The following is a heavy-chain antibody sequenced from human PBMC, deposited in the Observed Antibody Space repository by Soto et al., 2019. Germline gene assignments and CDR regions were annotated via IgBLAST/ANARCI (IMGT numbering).Heavy chain of an antibody. CDR2: IWYDGSNK. D-gene: IGHD2-2*01. CDR1: RFTFSSYG. CDR3: ARMDQLLWGPDY. V-gene: IGHV3-33*01. J-gene: IGHJ4*02. Sequence: QVQLVESGGGVVQPGRSLRLSCAASRFTFSSYGMHWVRQAPGKGLEWVAVIWYDGSNKYYADSVKGRFTISRDNSKNTLYLQMNSLRAEDTAVYYCARMDQLLWGPDYWGQGTLVTVSS.